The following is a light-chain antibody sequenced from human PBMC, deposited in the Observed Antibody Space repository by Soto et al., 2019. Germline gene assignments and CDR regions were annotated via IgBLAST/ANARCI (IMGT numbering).Light chain of an antibody. CDR3: SSYTSSSTLYV. CDR2: EVS. V-gene: IGLV2-14*01. CDR1: SSDVGGYNY. Sequence: QSVLTQPASVSGSPGQSITISCPGTSSDVGGYNYVCWYQQRPGKAPKLMIYEVSNRPSGVSHRFSGSKSGITASLTISGLQAEDEADYYCSSYTSSSTLYVFGNGTKVTVL. J-gene: IGLJ1*01.